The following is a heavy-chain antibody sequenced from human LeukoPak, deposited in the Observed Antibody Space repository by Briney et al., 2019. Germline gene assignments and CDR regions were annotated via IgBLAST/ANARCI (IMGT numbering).Heavy chain of an antibody. CDR3: ARADFYDFWSGYYS. CDR2: ISYDGGNK. Sequence: PGGSLRLSCAASGFTFSSYAMHWVRQAPGKGLEWLALISYDGGNKYYADSVKGRFTISRDNSKNTLYLQMNSLRAEDTAVYYCARADFYDFWSGYYSWGQGILVTVSS. V-gene: IGHV3-30-3*01. J-gene: IGHJ4*02. D-gene: IGHD3-3*01. CDR1: GFTFSSYA.